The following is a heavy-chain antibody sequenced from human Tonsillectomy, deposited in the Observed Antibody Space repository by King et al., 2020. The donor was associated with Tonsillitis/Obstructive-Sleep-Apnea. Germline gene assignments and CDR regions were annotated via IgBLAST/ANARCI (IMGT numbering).Heavy chain of an antibody. V-gene: IGHV4-39*01. Sequence: QLQESGPGLVKPSETLSLTCTVSGGSISSSSYYWGWIRQPPGKGLEWIGSIYYSGSTYYNPSLKSRVTISVDTSKNQFSLKLSSVTAADTAVYYCASFRGALQERGMYYFDYWGQGTLVTVSS. J-gene: IGHJ4*02. D-gene: IGHD4-11*01. CDR3: ASFRGALQERGMYYFDY. CDR1: GGSISSSSYY. CDR2: IYYSGST.